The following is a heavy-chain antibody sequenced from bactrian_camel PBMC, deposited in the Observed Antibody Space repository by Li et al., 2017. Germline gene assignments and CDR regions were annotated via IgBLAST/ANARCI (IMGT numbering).Heavy chain of an antibody. CDR1: VSTADGYD. D-gene: IGHD1*01. V-gene: IGHV3S60*01. J-gene: IGHJ4*01. CDR2: LSMDGST. Sequence: HVQLVESGGDSVQARGSLKLSCVASVSTADGYDMGWYRQVAGNECELISSLSMDGSTYYGDSVKGRFTISQDKAKNTMYLQMNSLKSDDTARYYCTWGYKSVALTGQGTQVTVS.